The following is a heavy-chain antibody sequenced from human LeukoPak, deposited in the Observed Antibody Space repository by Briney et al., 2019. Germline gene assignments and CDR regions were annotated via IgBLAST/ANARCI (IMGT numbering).Heavy chain of an antibody. J-gene: IGHJ4*02. V-gene: IGHV1-18*01. CDR2: ISGYNGNT. CDR1: GYTFTSYG. Sequence: GASVKVSCEASGYTFTSYGISWVRQAPGQGLEWMGWISGYNGNTNYAQKFQDRVVMTTDTSTSTVYMELRSLRSDDTAVYYCARDSSSWLHGHWGQGTLVTVSS. CDR3: ARDSSSWLHGH. D-gene: IGHD6-13*01.